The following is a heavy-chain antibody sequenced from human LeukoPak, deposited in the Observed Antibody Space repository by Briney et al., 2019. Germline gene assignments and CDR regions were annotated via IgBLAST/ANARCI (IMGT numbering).Heavy chain of an antibody. CDR1: GFTFSDAW. CDR2: IKSKTDGGTT. CDR3: TTIRSRFIVVVVAAYYYYMDV. V-gene: IGHV3-15*01. Sequence: GGSLRLSCAASGFTFSDAWMSWVRQAPGKGLEWVGRIKSKTDGGTTDYAAPVKGRFTISRDDSKNTLYLQMNSLKTEDTAVYYCTTIRSRFIVVVVAAYYYYMDVWGKGTTVTVSS. J-gene: IGHJ6*03. D-gene: IGHD2-15*01.